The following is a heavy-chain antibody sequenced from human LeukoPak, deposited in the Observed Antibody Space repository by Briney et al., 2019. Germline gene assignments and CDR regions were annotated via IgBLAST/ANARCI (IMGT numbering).Heavy chain of an antibody. CDR1: GFTFSTDW. D-gene: IGHD3-10*01. V-gene: IGHV3-7*01. J-gene: IGHJ5*02. Sequence: GGSLRLSCDASGFTFSTDWVTSVRQAPGRGLEWVATINQDGSEKYYMDSRLGGLFISRDNAKNSLHLHMNSLRAEDTAVYYCVKPYYFSSGSLTWGQGSLVTVSS. CDR2: INQDGSEK. CDR3: VKPYYFSSGSLT.